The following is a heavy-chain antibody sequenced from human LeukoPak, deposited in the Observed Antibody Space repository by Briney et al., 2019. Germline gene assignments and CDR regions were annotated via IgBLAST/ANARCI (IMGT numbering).Heavy chain of an antibody. CDR1: GYTFTGYY. V-gene: IGHV1-2*06. D-gene: IGHD2-15*01. J-gene: IGHJ2*01. Sequence: ASVKVSCKASGYTFTGYYMHWVRQAPGQGLEWMGRINPNSGGTNYAQKFQGRVTMTRDTSISTSYMELSGLRSDDTAVYYCARGVTAYWYFDLWGRGTLVTVSS. CDR3: ARGVTAYWYFDL. CDR2: INPNSGGT.